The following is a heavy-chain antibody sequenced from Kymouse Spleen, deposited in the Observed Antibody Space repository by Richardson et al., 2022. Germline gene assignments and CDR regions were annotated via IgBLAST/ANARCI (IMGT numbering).Heavy chain of an antibody. CDR1: GFTFSSYW. CDR3: AQMVTMVRGVILPL*L. Sequence: EVQLVESGGGLVQPGGSLRLSCAASGFTFSSYWMSWVRQAPGKGLEWVANIKQDGSEKYYVDSVKGRFTISRDNAKNSLYLQMNSLRAEDTAVYYCAQMVTMVRGVILPL*LLGPGNPGHRLL. V-gene: IGHV3-7*01. D-gene: IGHD3-10*01. CDR2: IKQDGSEK. J-gene: IGHJ4*02.